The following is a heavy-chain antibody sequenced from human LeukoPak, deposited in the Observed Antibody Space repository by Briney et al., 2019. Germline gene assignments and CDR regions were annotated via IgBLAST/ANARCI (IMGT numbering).Heavy chain of an antibody. CDR1: GYTFTSYA. J-gene: IGHJ5*02. Sequence: ASVKVSCKASGYTFTSYAMHWVGQAPGQRREWMGWINACNGNTKYSQKFQGRVTITRDTSASTAYMELSSLRSEDTAVYYCARDSVLLWFGEHNWFDPWGQGTLVTVSS. D-gene: IGHD3-10*01. V-gene: IGHV1-3*01. CDR3: ARDSVLLWFGEHNWFDP. CDR2: INACNGNT.